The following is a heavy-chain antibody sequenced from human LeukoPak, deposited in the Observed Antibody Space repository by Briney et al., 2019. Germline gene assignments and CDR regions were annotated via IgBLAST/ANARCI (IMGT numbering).Heavy chain of an antibody. CDR2: IYYSGST. CDR1: GGSISSYY. CDR3: ARVGISEAFDI. Sequence: SETLSLTSTVSGGSISSYYWSWIRQPPGKGLEWIGYIYYSGSTNYNPSPKSRVTISVDTSKNQFSLKLSSVTAADTAVYYCARVGISEAFDIWGQGTMVTVSS. D-gene: IGHD2-21*01. V-gene: IGHV4-59*01. J-gene: IGHJ3*02.